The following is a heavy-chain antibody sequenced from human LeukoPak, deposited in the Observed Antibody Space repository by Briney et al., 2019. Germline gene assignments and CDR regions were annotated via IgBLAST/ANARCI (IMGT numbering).Heavy chain of an antibody. CDR2: IIPIFGTA. CDR1: GGTFSSYA. V-gene: IGHV1-69*06. CDR3: ARDGRYCSSTSCSYFDY. D-gene: IGHD2-2*01. Sequence: GASVKVSCKASGGTFSSYAISWVRQAPGQGLEWMGGIIPIFGTANYAQKFQGRVTITADKSTSTAYMELSSLRSEDTAVYYCARDGRYCSSTSCSYFDYWGQGTLVTVSS. J-gene: IGHJ4*02.